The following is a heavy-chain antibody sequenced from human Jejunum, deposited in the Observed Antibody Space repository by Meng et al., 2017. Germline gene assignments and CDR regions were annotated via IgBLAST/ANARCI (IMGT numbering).Heavy chain of an antibody. CDR2: INHSGST. CDR3: ASPGYSSGWYRWYAFDI. D-gene: IGHD6-19*01. V-gene: IGHV4-34*01. J-gene: IGHJ3*02. CDR1: GGSFSGYY. Sequence: QGQLQPGGAGLLKPSETRSLTWAVYGGSFSGYYWSWIRQPPGKGLEWIGEINHSGSTNYNPSLKSRVTISVDTSKNQFSLKLSSVTAADTAVYYCASPGYSSGWYRWYAFDIWGQGTMVTVSS.